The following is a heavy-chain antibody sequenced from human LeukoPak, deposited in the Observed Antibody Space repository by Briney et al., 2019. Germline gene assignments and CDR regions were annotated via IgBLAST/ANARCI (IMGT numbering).Heavy chain of an antibody. D-gene: IGHD2/OR15-2a*01. CDR1: GFIFSTSA. V-gene: IGHV3-30*04. CDR2: ISSDGSDT. CDR3: ARDRCTSTTCYLFDY. Sequence: GRSLRLSCAASGFIFSTSAKHWVRQAPGNGLEWVAVISSDGSDTNYADSVKGRFTISRDNSKNTLYLEMNSLRSEDTAVYYCARDRCTSTTCYLFDYWGQGTLVIVSS. J-gene: IGHJ4*02.